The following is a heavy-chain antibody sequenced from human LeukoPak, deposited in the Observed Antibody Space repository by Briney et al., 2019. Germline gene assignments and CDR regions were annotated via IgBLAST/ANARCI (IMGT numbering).Heavy chain of an antibody. CDR2: IYWDDDK. D-gene: IGHD6-13*01. V-gene: IGHV2-5*02. CDR1: GFSLSASGVG. J-gene: IGHJ4*02. CDR3: AHKGYSSSWYWDYFDY. Sequence: SGPTLVKPTQTLTLTCTFSGFSLSASGVGVGWIRQPPGRALEWLALIYWDDDKRYSPSLESRLTITKDTSKNQVVLTMTNMDPVDTATYYCAHKGYSSSWYWDYFDYWGQGTLLTVSS.